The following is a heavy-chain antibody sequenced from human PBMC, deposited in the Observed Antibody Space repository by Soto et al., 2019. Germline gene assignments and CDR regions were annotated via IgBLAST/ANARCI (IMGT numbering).Heavy chain of an antibody. CDR2: IYYSGST. D-gene: IGHD3-9*01. J-gene: IGHJ4*02. V-gene: IGHV4-39*01. CDR3: ARLTKYYDILTGYSYYFDY. CDR1: GGSISSSSYY. Sequence: QLQLQESGPGLVKPSETLSLTCTVSGGSISSSSYYWGWSRQSPGKGLEWIGSIYYSGSTYYNPSLKSRVTISVDTSQNQFSLKLSSVTAADTAVYYCARLTKYYDILTGYSYYFDYWGQGTLVTVSS.